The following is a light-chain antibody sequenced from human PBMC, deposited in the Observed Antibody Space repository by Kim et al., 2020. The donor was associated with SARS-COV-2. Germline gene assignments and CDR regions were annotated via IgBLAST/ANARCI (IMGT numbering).Light chain of an antibody. J-gene: IGKJ5*01. CDR1: QGTSND. V-gene: IGKV1-17*01. Sequence: APQGDSVHSSCRPSQGTSNDLAWYLQHPGRAPKRLLYGACSLQSGVSLRFSGRGSGTEFTLTFSSPQPEDFSTYFCLQHNTHPLTFGQGTRGEI. CDR2: GAC. CDR3: LQHNTHPLT.